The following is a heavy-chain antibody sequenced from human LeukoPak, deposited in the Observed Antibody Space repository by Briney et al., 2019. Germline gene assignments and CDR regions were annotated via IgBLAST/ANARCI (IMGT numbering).Heavy chain of an antibody. V-gene: IGHV3-23*01. CDR1: GFTFSGYA. J-gene: IGHJ4*02. CDR3: AKAYYDFWSGYSNYFDY. D-gene: IGHD3-3*01. Sequence: GGSLRLSCAASGFTFSGYAMNWVRQAPGKGLEWVSVISDSGGSTYYGDSVKGRFTISRDNSKNTLYLQMNSLRAEDTAVYYCAKAYYDFWSGYSNYFDYWGQGTLVTVSS. CDR2: ISDSGGST.